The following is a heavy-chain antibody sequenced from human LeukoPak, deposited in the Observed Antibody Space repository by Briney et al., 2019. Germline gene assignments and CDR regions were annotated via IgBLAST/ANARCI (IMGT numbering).Heavy chain of an antibody. D-gene: IGHD2-2*01. J-gene: IGHJ4*02. Sequence: GGSLRLSCAASGFTFSSYAMSWVRQAPGKGLEGVSAISGSGGSTYYADSVKGRFTISRDNSKNTLYLQMNSLRAEDKAVYYCAKVGALYCSSTSCYYFDYWGQGTLVTVSS. V-gene: IGHV3-23*01. CDR2: ISGSGGST. CDR3: AKVGALYCSSTSCYYFDY. CDR1: GFTFSSYA.